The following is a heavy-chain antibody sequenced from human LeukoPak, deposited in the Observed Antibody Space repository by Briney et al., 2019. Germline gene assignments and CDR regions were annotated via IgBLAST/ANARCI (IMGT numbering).Heavy chain of an antibody. CDR3: ASIAAAGTGDFDY. Sequence: ASVKVSCKASGYTFTGYYMHWVRQAPGQGLEWMGWINPNSGGTNHAQKFQGRVTMTRDTSISTAYMELSRLRSDDTAVYYCASIAAAGTGDFDYWGQGTLVTVSS. D-gene: IGHD6-13*01. J-gene: IGHJ4*02. CDR2: INPNSGGT. V-gene: IGHV1-2*02. CDR1: GYTFTGYY.